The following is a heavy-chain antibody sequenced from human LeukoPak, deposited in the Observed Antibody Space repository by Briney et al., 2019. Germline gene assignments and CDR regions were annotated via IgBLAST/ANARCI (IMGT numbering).Heavy chain of an antibody. D-gene: IGHD3-22*01. J-gene: IGHJ4*02. Sequence: SETLSLTCTVSGGSISSPSYYWGWILQPPGKGLEWIGSIYYSGSTYYNPSLKSRVTISVDKSKNQFSLKLSSVTAADTAVYYCARHSYYYDSSDFYYFFDYWGQGTLVTVSS. CDR1: GGSISSPSYY. CDR3: ARHSYYYDSSDFYYFFDY. CDR2: IYYSGST. V-gene: IGHV4-39*01.